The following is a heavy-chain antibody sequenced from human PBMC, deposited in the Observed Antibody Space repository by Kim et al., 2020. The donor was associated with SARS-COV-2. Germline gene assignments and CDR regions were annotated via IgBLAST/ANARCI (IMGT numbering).Heavy chain of an antibody. J-gene: IGHJ4*02. Sequence: GGSLRLSCAASGFTFSNAWMSWVRQAPGKGLEWVGRIKSKTDGGTTDYAAPVKGRFTISRDDPKNTLYLQMNSLKTEDTAVYYCTTDYYDSSGSNYWGQGTLVTVSS. CDR3: TTDYYDSSGSNY. D-gene: IGHD3-22*01. CDR1: GFTFSNAW. CDR2: IKSKTDGGTT. V-gene: IGHV3-15*01.